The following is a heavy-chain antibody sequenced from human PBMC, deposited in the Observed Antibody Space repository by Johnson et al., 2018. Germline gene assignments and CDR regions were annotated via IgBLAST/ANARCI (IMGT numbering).Heavy chain of an antibody. CDR1: GFTFSSRS. Sequence: EVQLVESGGGLVQPGGSLRLSCAASGFTFSSRSMNWVRQAPGKGLEWISFIAGNSDTAYHADSVKGRFTISRDNGKNSLFLHMNSLRADDTAVYYWARNPSYMYGFLRHMDVWGRGTTVIVSS. J-gene: IGHJ6*03. V-gene: IGHV3-48*01. D-gene: IGHD4-17*01. CDR2: IAGNSDTA. CDR3: ARNPSYMYGFLRHMDV.